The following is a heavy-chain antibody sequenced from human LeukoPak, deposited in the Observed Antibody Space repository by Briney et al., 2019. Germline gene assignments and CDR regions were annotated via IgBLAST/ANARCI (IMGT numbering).Heavy chain of an antibody. CDR1: SGSFGSYY. Sequence: SETLSLTCTVASGSFGSYYWSWIRQPPGKGLEWIGYIYYSGNTNYDPSLKSRVTISVDTSKNQLSLKLSSVTAADTAVYYCARRGSGKYFDYWGQGTLVTVSS. J-gene: IGHJ4*02. D-gene: IGHD3-10*01. CDR2: IYYSGNT. V-gene: IGHV4-59*08. CDR3: ARRGSGKYFDY.